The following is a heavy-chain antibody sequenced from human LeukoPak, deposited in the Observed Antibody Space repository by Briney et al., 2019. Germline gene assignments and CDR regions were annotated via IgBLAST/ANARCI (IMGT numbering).Heavy chain of an antibody. Sequence: SVKVSCKASGGTFSSYAISWERQAPGQGLEWMGGIIPIFGTANYAQKFQGRVTITADKSTSTAYMELSSLRSEDTAVYYCASLNDYGASHYYYYYMDVWGKGTTVSVSS. J-gene: IGHJ6*03. D-gene: IGHD4-17*01. V-gene: IGHV1-69*06. CDR2: IIPIFGTA. CDR3: ASLNDYGASHYYYYYMDV. CDR1: GGTFSSYA.